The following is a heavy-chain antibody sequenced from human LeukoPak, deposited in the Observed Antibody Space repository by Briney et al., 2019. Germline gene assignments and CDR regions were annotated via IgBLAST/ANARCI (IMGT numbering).Heavy chain of an antibody. CDR1: GFTFSSYS. CDR3: ARDRYYTLDY. CDR2: ISSSSSTI. V-gene: IGHV3-48*04. D-gene: IGHD3-3*01. Sequence: GGSLRLSCAASGFTFSSYSMNWVRQAPGKGLEWVSYISSSSSTIYYADSVKGRFTISRDNAKNTLFLQMNSLRAEDTAVYYCARDRYYTLDYWGQGTLVTVSS. J-gene: IGHJ4*02.